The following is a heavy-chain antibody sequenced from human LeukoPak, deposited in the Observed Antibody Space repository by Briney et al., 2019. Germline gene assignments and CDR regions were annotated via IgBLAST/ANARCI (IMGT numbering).Heavy chain of an antibody. J-gene: IGHJ4*02. CDR1: GFTFSSYE. Sequence: GGSLRLSCAASGFTFSSYEMNWVRQAPGKGLEWVSYISSSGSTIYYADSVKGRFTISRDNAKNSLYLQMNSLRAEDTAVYYCAREYSSSSSVFDYRGQGTLVTVSS. D-gene: IGHD6-6*01. V-gene: IGHV3-48*03. CDR2: ISSSGSTI. CDR3: AREYSSSSSVFDY.